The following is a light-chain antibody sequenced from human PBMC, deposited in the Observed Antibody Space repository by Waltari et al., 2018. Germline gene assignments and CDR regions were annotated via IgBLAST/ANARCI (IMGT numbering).Light chain of an antibody. CDR1: QSLNDW. CDR3: QQYNSYSWT. Sequence: DIQMTQSPSTLSASVGDRVTITCRASQSLNDWLAWYQQKPRKAPKVLIYKVSNLESGVPSRFSGSGSGTEFTLTISGLQPDDFATYYCQQYNSYSWTFGQGTRVEVK. J-gene: IGKJ1*01. CDR2: KVS. V-gene: IGKV1-5*03.